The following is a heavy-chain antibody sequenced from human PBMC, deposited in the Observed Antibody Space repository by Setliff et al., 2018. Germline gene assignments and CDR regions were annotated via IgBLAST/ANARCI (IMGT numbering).Heavy chain of an antibody. CDR3: AKDSLEVVIALHGMDV. Sequence: GESLKISCAASGFVFGTYGMHWVRQAPGKGLDWVASVRFDGSYKVYAGFVKGRFTISRDNAKNTLYLQMNSLTTEDTAVYYCAKDSLEVVIALHGMDVWGQGTTVTVSS. CDR1: GFVFGTYG. J-gene: IGHJ6*02. CDR2: VRFDGSYK. D-gene: IGHD2-21*01. V-gene: IGHV3-30*02.